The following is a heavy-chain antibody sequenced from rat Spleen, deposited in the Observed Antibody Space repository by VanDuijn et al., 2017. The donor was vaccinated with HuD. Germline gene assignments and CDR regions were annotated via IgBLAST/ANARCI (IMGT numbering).Heavy chain of an antibody. CDR1: GFTFSNYY. J-gene: IGHJ4*01. CDR3: ARHVVYYSGDDVMDA. V-gene: IGHV5-25*01. Sequence: EVQLVDSGGGLVRPGRSMKLSCAASGFTFSNYYMAWVRQTPTKGLEWVASITISGDNTYYRDSVKGRFTISRDNAKSTLYLQMDSLRSEDRATYFCARHVVYYSGDDVMDACGQAASVTVSS. D-gene: IGHD1-1*01. CDR2: ITISGDNT.